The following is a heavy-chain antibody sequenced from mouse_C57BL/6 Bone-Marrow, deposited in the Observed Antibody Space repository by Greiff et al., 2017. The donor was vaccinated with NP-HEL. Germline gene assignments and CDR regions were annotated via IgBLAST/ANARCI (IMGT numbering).Heavy chain of an antibody. CDR3: ARDAPYSNYGRWYFEV. CDR1: GFTFSDFY. V-gene: IGHV7-1*01. D-gene: IGHD2-5*01. Sequence: EVKVVESGGGLVQSGRSLRLSCATSGFTFSDFYMEWVRQAPGKGLEWIAASRNKANDYTTEYSASVKGRFIVSRDTSQSILYLQMNALRAEDTAIYYCARDAPYSNYGRWYFEVWGTGTTVTVSS. J-gene: IGHJ1*03. CDR2: SRNKANDYTT.